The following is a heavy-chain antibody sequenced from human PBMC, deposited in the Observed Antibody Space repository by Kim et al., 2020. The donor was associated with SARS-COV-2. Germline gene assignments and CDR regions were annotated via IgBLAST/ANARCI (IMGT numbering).Heavy chain of an antibody. J-gene: IGHJ4*02. Sequence: GGSLRLSCVASGFSIRDYYMDWVRQAPGKGLEWVGRTRNKANSYITEYAASVKGRFIISSDESENSLFLQMDRLQVDDTAVYFCARGNPGGGYIIWGQGT. V-gene: IGHV3-72*01. CDR2: TRNKANSYIT. D-gene: IGHD1-26*01. CDR3: ARGNPGGGYII. CDR1: GFSIRDYY.